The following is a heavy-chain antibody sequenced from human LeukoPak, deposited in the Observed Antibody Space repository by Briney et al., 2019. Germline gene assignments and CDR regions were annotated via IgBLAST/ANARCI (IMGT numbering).Heavy chain of an antibody. CDR3: ARDNIVVVAATKAYYFDY. V-gene: IGHV4-59*12. Sequence: SETLSLTCTVSGGSISSYYWSWIRQPPGKGLEWIGYIYYSGSTNYNPSLKSRVTISVDTSKNQFSLKLSSVTAADTAVYYCARDNIVVVAATKAYYFDYWGQGTLVTVSS. CDR2: IYYSGST. J-gene: IGHJ4*02. CDR1: GGSISSYY. D-gene: IGHD2-15*01.